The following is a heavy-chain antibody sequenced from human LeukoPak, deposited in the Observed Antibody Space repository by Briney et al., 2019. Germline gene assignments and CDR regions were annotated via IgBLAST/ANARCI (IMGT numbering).Heavy chain of an antibody. Sequence: SQTLSLTCSVSGGSISSGSYYWSWIRQPAGKGLEWIGRIYTSGSTNYNPSLKSRVTISVDTSKNQFSLKLSSVTAADTAVYYCARVGDYCGGDCYDWFDPWGQRTLVTVSS. V-gene: IGHV4-61*02. CDR2: IYTSGST. D-gene: IGHD2-21*02. J-gene: IGHJ5*02. CDR3: ARVGDYCGGDCYDWFDP. CDR1: GGSISSGSYY.